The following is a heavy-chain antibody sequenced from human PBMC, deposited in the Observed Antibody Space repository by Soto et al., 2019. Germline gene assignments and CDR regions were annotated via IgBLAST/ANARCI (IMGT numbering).Heavy chain of an antibody. D-gene: IGHD6-19*01. CDR1: GDSISNSRW. J-gene: IGHJ3*01. CDR2: IFHSGDT. CDR3: AYSTGWYRHDV. V-gene: IGHV4-4*02. Sequence: QVQLQESGPGLVKPSGTLSLTCAVSGDSISNSRWWTWVRQPPGKGLEWIGDIFHSGDTNYNPSLKSRVSISVDKSQNQLSRKVSSVTAADTAVYYCAYSTGWYRHDVWGQGTLVTVSS.